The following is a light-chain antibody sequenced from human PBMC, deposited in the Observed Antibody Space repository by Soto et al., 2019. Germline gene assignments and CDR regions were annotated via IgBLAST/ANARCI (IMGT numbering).Light chain of an antibody. CDR2: GAS. CDR3: QQYNNWPLT. Sequence: EIVMTQSPGTLSLSPGERATLSCRASQSVSSNLAWYQQTPGQAPRLLIYGASTRATGIPARFSGSGSGTEFTLTISSLQSEDFAVYYCQQYNNWPLTFGGGTKVDIK. J-gene: IGKJ4*01. V-gene: IGKV3-15*01. CDR1: QSVSSN.